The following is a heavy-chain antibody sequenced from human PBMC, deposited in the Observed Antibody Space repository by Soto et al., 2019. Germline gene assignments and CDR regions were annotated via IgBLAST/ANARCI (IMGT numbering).Heavy chain of an antibody. CDR2: INAGNGNT. J-gene: IGHJ4*02. Sequence: QVQLVQSGAEVKKPGASVKVSCKASGYTFTSYAMHWVRQAPGQRLEWMGWINAGNGNTKYSQKFQGRVTITRDTSASTAYMELSSLRSEDTAVYYCARDDGDIVVVPAATVRGFDYWGQGTLVTVSS. V-gene: IGHV1-3*01. CDR1: GYTFTSYA. CDR3: ARDDGDIVVVPAATVRGFDY. D-gene: IGHD2-2*01.